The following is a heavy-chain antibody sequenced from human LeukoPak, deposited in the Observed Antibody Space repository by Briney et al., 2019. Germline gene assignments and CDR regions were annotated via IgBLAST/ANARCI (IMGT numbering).Heavy chain of an antibody. CDR3: ARGDHTFWGFPH. V-gene: IGHV3-74*01. Sequence: GGSLRLSCAASGFTLRSYWMHGVRQAPGKGLMWFSRVNGDGTTTNYADSVKGRFTISRDNAKSTLYLQMNSLRAEDTAVYYCARGDHTFWGFPHWGQGTLVTVSS. CDR2: VNGDGTTT. CDR1: GFTLRSYW. D-gene: IGHD7-27*01. J-gene: IGHJ4*02.